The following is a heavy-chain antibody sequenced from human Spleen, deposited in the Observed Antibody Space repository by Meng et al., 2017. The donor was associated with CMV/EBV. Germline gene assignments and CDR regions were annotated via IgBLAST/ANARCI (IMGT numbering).Heavy chain of an antibody. Sequence: ASVKVSCKVSAHTRTERSMQWVRQAPGKGPEWMGGIDPENGVIVYAQKFQGRVTLTEHTSTHTAYIDLSSLTSDDTAVYYCAAVITERVDIVTSWRRAFDLWGQGTMVTVSS. V-gene: IGHV1-24*01. CDR1: AHTRTERS. D-gene: IGHD5-12*01. CDR3: AAVITERVDIVTSWRRAFDL. CDR2: IDPENGVI. J-gene: IGHJ3*01.